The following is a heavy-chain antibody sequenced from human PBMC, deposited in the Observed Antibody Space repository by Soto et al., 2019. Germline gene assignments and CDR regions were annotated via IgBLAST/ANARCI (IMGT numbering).Heavy chain of an antibody. V-gene: IGHV3-15*07. CDR2: IKSKTDGGTT. Sequence: PGGSLRLSCAASGFTFSNAWMNWVRQAPGKGLEWVGRIKSKTDGGTTDYAAPVKGRFTISRDDSKNTLYMQMNSLKTEDTAVYYCTTAARRDYYYYYYGMDVWGQETTVTVPS. D-gene: IGHD6-6*01. CDR3: TTAARRDYYYYYYGMDV. J-gene: IGHJ6*02. CDR1: GFTFSNAW.